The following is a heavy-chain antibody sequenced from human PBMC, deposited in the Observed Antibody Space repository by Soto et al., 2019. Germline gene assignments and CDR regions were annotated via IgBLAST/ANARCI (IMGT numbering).Heavy chain of an antibody. Sequence: QVQLQESGPGLVKPSETLSLTCTVSGGFVSSASYFWSWIRQPPGKAMEFIAYVYYTGTTKYSPHIKRRASKSLDTSKNPFSVNLSSVTIADTAIYYYARMRFGEVTYWFDPWGQGILVALS. CDR2: VYYTGTT. V-gene: IGHV4-61*01. CDR3: ARMRFGEVTYWFDP. CDR1: GGFVSSASYF. J-gene: IGHJ5*02. D-gene: IGHD3-3*01.